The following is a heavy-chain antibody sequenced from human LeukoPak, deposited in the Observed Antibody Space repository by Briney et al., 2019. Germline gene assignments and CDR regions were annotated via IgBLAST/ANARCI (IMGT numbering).Heavy chain of an antibody. CDR2: ISGSGGST. CDR3: AKVDSSGWYYFDY. CDR1: GFTFSSYA. D-gene: IGHD6-19*01. V-gene: IGHV3-23*01. J-gene: IGHJ4*02. Sequence: GGSLRLPCAASGFTFSSYAMSWVRQAPGKGLEWVSAISGSGGSTYYADSVKGRFTISRDNSKNTLYLQMNSLRAEDTAVYYCAKVDSSGWYYFDYWGQGTLVTVSS.